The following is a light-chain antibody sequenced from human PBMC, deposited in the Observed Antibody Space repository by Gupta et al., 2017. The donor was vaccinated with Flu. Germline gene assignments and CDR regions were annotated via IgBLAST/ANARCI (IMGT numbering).Light chain of an antibody. J-gene: IGKJ4*01. Sequence: GDRVTITCRASQSITNYLNWYQQKPGKAPKVLIYTASSLRSGVPSRFSGSGSGTDLTLTISSLQPEDFATYYCQQSDSTPLTFGGGTKVEIK. V-gene: IGKV1-39*01. CDR1: QSITNY. CDR2: TAS. CDR3: QQSDSTPLT.